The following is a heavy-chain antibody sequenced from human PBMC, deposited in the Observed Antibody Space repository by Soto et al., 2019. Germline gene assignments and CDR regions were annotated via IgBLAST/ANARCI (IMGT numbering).Heavy chain of an antibody. Sequence: AVGSLRLSCAASGFTFSSYWMDWVRQAPGKGLEWVANINQDGSEKHFVDSVKGRFSISRDNAKNSLYLEMSSLTAEDSALYYCSRSLDYWGQGTLVTVSS. CDR2: INQDGSEK. V-gene: IGHV3-7*01. J-gene: IGHJ4*02. CDR3: SRSLDY. CDR1: GFTFSSYW.